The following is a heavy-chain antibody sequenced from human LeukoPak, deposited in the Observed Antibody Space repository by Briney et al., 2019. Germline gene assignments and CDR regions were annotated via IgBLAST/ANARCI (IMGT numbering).Heavy chain of an antibody. CDR3: ARVGCSSTSCIDY. V-gene: IGHV3-7*01. J-gene: IGHJ4*02. Sequence: GGSLRLSCAASGFTFSSYWMSWVRQAAGKGLEWVANIKQDGSEKYYVDSVKGRFTISRDNAKNSLYLQMNSLRAEDTAVYYCARVGCSSTSCIDYWGQGTLVTVSS. CDR2: IKQDGSEK. D-gene: IGHD2-2*01. CDR1: GFTFSSYW.